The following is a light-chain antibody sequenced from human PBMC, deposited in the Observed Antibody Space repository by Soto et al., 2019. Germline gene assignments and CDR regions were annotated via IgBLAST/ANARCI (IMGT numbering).Light chain of an antibody. CDR3: QQYNSYPST. V-gene: IGKV1-5*03. CDR2: KAS. Sequence: QSPSTLSASVGDRVTITCRASQSISSWLAWYQQKPGKAPKLLIYKASSLESGVPSRFSGSGSGTEFTLTISSLQPDDFATYYCQQYNSYPSTFGQGTRLEIK. J-gene: IGKJ5*01. CDR1: QSISSW.